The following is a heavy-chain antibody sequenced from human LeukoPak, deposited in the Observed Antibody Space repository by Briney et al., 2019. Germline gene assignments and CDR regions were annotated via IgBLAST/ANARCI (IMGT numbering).Heavy chain of an antibody. V-gene: IGHV1-18*01. CDR3: ARDPSNTSGWYQYFDA. CDR2: ISCYNGDT. CDR1: GYTFTHHG. Sequence: ASVKVSCKASGYTFTHHGIAWIRQAPGQGLEWLGWISCYNGDTIYAQKFQGRVTLITEKSRSTVYMELRSLTSDDTAVYYCARDPSNTSGWYQYFDAWGRGTLVSASS. D-gene: IGHD6-19*01. J-gene: IGHJ2*01.